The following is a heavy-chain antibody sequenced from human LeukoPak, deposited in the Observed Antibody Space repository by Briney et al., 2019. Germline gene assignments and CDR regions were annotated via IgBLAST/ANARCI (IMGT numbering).Heavy chain of an antibody. J-gene: IGHJ2*01. CDR1: GITFRSLW. Sequence: PGGSLRLSCAAFGITFRSLWMSWFRQAPRKGLEWVADIKPDGSEVHYVPAVKGRFTISRDNALYLQMNSLRAEDTAVYYCAGGQGWHFDLWGRGTLVTVSS. CDR2: IKPDGSEV. CDR3: AGGQGWHFDL. D-gene: IGHD2-15*01. V-gene: IGHV3-7*01.